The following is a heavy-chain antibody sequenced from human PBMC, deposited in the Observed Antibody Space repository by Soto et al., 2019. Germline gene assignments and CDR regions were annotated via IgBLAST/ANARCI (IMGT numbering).Heavy chain of an antibody. CDR2: ISDYNGNT. V-gene: IGHV1-18*01. CDR3: ARGGRVVKLGWFDP. J-gene: IGHJ5*02. Sequence: XRQAPGQGLEWMGWISDYNGNTNYAQKLQGRVTMTTDTSTSTAYMELRSLRSDDTAVYYCARGGRVVKLGWFDPWGQGTLVTVSS. D-gene: IGHD3-3*01.